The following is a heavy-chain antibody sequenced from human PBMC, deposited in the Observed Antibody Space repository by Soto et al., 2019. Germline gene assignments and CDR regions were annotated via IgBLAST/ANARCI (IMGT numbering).Heavy chain of an antibody. Sequence: GGSLRLSCAASDFSVSNNYMTWVRQAPGKGLEWVSVIYSGGNTYYADNVKGRFTISRDSSTNTLYLQMNSLRVEDTAVYYCARGMDGMDVWGQGTTVTVSS. CDR3: ARGMDGMDV. CDR2: IYSGGNT. CDR1: DFSVSNNY. J-gene: IGHJ6*02. V-gene: IGHV3-53*01.